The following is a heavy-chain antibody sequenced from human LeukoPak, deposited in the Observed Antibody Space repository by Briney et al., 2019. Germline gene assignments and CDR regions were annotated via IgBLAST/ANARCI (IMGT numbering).Heavy chain of an antibody. Sequence: SVKVSCKVSGYTLTELSMHWVRQAPGQGLEWMGGIIPIFGTANYAQKFQGRVTITADESTSTAYMELSSLRSEDTAVYYCARDARHRYCSSTSCYRGWLDPWGQGTLVTVSS. J-gene: IGHJ5*02. CDR3: ARDARHRYCSSTSCYRGWLDP. CDR1: GYTLTELS. D-gene: IGHD2-2*01. V-gene: IGHV1-69*13. CDR2: IIPIFGTA.